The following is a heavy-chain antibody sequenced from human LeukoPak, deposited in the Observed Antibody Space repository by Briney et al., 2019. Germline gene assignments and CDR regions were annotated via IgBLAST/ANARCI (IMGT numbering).Heavy chain of an antibody. CDR2: INHSGST. CDR1: GGSFSGYY. CDR3: AKKGYWSNTRCYSGGSFDY. V-gene: IGHV4-34*01. Sequence: SETLSLTCAVSGGSFSGYYWSWIRQPPGKGLEWIGEINHSGSTNYNPSLKSRVTISVDTSNNQFSLKLKFLNTAGTAVDYCAKKGYWSNTRCYSGGSFDYWGQGTLVTVSS. J-gene: IGHJ4*02. D-gene: IGHD2-2*02.